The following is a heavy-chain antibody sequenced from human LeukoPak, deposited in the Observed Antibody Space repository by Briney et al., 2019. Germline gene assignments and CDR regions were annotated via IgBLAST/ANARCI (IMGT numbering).Heavy chain of an antibody. Sequence: PGGSLRLSCAASGFTFSSYAMNWVRQAPGKGLEWVSAISGSGDTTYYADSVKGRFTISRDNSKNTLYLQMNSLRAEDTAVYYCAKDLLLLVGAPAWGQGTLVTVSS. D-gene: IGHD1-26*01. J-gene: IGHJ4*02. V-gene: IGHV3-23*01. CDR3: AKDLLLLVGAPA. CDR2: ISGSGDTT. CDR1: GFTFSSYA.